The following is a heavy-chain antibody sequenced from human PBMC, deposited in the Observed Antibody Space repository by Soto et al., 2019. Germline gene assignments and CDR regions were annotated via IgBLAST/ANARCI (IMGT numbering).Heavy chain of an antibody. J-gene: IGHJ4*02. D-gene: IGHD3-10*01. CDR2: IYEATTT. V-gene: IGHV4-39*01. CDR1: GASISRTGFH. Sequence: QLQLQESGPGLVKPSETLSLTCAVSGASISRTGFHWGWIRQPPGQGLEWIRSIYEATTTFYNSSQKSRVTTSAHTSNNHFSLKLNSVTAEAPAVYYCARRGSGHTFDYWGQGTLVTVSS. CDR3: ARRGSGHTFDY.